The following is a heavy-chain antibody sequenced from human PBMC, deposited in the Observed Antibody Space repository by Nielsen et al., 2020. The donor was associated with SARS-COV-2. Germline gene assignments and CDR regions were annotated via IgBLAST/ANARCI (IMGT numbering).Heavy chain of an antibody. D-gene: IGHD2-2*03. CDR2: IGAGGDNI. CDR1: GFTFSRHA. V-gene: IGHV3-23*01. J-gene: IGHJ4*02. CDR3: AKDFHGSVADFFGN. Sequence: GESLKISCAASGFTFSRHAMNWVRQAPGKGLEWVSIIGAGGDNIYYADSVKGRFTISRDNSKNTLYLQMNSLRAEDTALYFCAKDFHGSVADFFGNWGQGTLVTVSS.